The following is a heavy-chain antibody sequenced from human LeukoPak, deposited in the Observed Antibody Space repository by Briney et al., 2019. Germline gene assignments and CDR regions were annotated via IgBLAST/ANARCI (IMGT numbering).Heavy chain of an antibody. J-gene: IGHJ2*01. CDR1: GGSISSYY. D-gene: IGHD6-13*01. CDR2: IYYSGST. V-gene: IGHV4-59*01. Sequence: SETLSLTCTVSGGSISSYYWSWIRQPPGKGLEWIGYIYYSGSTNYNPSLKSRVTISVDTSKNQFSLKLSSVTAADTAVYYCATQYAGAAAGTSTWYFDLWGRGTLVTVSS. CDR3: ATQYAGAAAGTSTWYFDL.